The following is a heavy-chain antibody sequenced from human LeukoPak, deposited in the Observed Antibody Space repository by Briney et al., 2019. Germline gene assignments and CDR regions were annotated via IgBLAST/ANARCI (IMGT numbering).Heavy chain of an antibody. D-gene: IGHD6-19*01. J-gene: IGHJ4*02. Sequence: SETLSLTCTVSGGSISSYYWSWIRQPPGKGLEWIGYIYYSGSTNYNPSLKSRVTISVDTSKNQFSLKLSSVTAADTAVYYCARRESVAGTGGFDYWGQGTLVTVSS. V-gene: IGHV4-59*01. CDR3: ARRESVAGTGGFDY. CDR2: IYYSGST. CDR1: GGSISSYY.